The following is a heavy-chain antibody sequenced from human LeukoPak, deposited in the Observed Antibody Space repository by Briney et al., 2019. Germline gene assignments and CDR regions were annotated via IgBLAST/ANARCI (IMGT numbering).Heavy chain of an antibody. J-gene: IGHJ3*02. CDR3: AKAAYSAYSSDAFDI. V-gene: IGHV3-23*01. CDR2: ISGSGGST. CDR1: GFTFSSYG. D-gene: IGHD5-12*01. Sequence: SGGSLRLSCAASGFTFSSYGMNWVRQAPGKGLEWVSVISGSGGSTYHADSVKGRFTISRDNSKNTLYMQMNSLRAEDTAVYYCAKAAYSAYSSDAFDIWGQGTMVTVSS.